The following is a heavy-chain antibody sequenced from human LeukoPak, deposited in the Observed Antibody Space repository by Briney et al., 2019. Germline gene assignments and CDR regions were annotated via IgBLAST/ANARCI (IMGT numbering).Heavy chain of an antibody. CDR2: ISSSSTTI. Sequence: GGSLRLSCEASGFTFSSYSMNWVRQAPGKGLEWVSFISSSSTTIYYADSVKGRFTISRDNAKNSLYLQVNSLRDEDTAVYYCGKSESYRFEYWGQGTLVTVSS. D-gene: IGHD1-26*01. J-gene: IGHJ4*02. CDR3: GKSESYRFEY. V-gene: IGHV3-48*02. CDR1: GFTFSSYS.